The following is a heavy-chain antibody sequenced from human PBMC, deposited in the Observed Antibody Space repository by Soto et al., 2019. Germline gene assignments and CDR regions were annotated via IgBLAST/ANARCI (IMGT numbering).Heavy chain of an antibody. Sequence: QVQLVESGGGVVPPGRSLRLSCAASGFTFSSYAMHWVRQAPGKGLEWVAVISYDGSNKYYADSVKGRFTISRDNSKNTLYLQMNSLRAEDTAVYYCARDSSHVLLWFGELYGMDVWGQGTTVTVSS. J-gene: IGHJ6*02. V-gene: IGHV3-30-3*01. CDR3: ARDSSHVLLWFGELYGMDV. D-gene: IGHD3-10*01. CDR2: ISYDGSNK. CDR1: GFTFSSYA.